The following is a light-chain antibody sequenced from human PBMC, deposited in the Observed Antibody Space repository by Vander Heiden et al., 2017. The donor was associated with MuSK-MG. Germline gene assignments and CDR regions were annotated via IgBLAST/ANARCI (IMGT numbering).Light chain of an antibody. V-gene: IGLV1-44*01. CDR1: ASNIGSHD. CDR3: AARDDSLVDHVSG. J-gene: IGLJ1*01. CDR2: KTS. Sequence: QSALTQPASASGAPGPRVTISCSGSASNIGSHDVSWYQFVPGTAPKLLIFKTSERPSGVPARFFGSRSGTSASLAISGLQSEDGATYFCAARDDSLVDHVSGFG.